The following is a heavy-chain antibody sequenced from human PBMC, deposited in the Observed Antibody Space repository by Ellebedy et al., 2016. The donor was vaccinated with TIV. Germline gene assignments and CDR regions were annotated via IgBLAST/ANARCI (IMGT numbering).Heavy chain of an antibody. D-gene: IGHD3-16*01. Sequence: GESLKISXAASGFIFSSYGMSWVRQAPGKGLEWVSSTGDGASSTYYADSVKGRFTISRDNSKNTLYLQMNNLRAEDTAVYYCAKDLIWDGRPASDYWGQGTLVTVSS. V-gene: IGHV3-23*01. J-gene: IGHJ4*02. CDR3: AKDLIWDGRPASDY. CDR2: TGDGASST. CDR1: GFIFSSYG.